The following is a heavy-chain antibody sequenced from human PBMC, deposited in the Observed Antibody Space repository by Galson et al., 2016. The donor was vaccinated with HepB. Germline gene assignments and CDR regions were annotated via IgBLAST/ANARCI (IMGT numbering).Heavy chain of an antibody. CDR3: AGGPGWSGVSFDY. Sequence: SVKVSCKASGYTYTIYYVHWVRQAPGQGLEWMGVINPSGGSTSYAQKFQDRVTMTRDTSTSTVYMELNSLTSQDTAVYYCAGGPGWSGVSFDYWGQGTLVTVSS. CDR2: INPSGGST. D-gene: IGHD6-19*01. CDR1: GYTYTIYY. J-gene: IGHJ4*02. V-gene: IGHV1-46*01.